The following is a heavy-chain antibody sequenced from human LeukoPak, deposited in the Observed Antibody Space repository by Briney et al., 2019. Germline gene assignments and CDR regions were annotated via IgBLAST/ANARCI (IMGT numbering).Heavy chain of an antibody. CDR2: INPNSGGT. D-gene: IGHD2-2*01. CDR1: GYTFTGYY. J-gene: IGHJ6*03. Sequence: ASVKVSCKASGYTFTGYYMHWVRQAPGQGLVWMGWINPNSGGTNYAQKLQGRVTMTRDTSISTAYMELSRLRSDDTAVYYCARDALRSTSFYYYYMDVWGKGTTVTVSS. V-gene: IGHV1-2*02. CDR3: ARDALRSTSFYYYYMDV.